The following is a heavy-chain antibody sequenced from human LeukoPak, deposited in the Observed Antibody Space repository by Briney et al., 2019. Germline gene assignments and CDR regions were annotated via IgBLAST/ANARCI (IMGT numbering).Heavy chain of an antibody. Sequence: HTGGSLRLSCAASGFTFSSYAMSWVGQAPGKGLEWVSAISGSGGSTYYADSVKGRFTISRDNSKNTLYLQMNSLRAEDTAVYYCAGVTTKNWFDPWGQGTLVTVSS. V-gene: IGHV3-23*01. CDR1: GFTFSSYA. CDR3: AGVTTKNWFDP. D-gene: IGHD4-11*01. CDR2: ISGSGGST. J-gene: IGHJ5*02.